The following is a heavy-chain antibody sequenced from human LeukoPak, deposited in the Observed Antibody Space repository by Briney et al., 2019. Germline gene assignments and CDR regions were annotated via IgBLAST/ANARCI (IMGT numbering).Heavy chain of an antibody. V-gene: IGHV4-61*02. CDR3: ARETFEYSSSGFGY. D-gene: IGHD6-6*01. Sequence: SETLSLTCTVSGGSISSGSYYWSWIRQPAGKGLEWIGRIYASGSTNYNPSLKSRVTISVDTSKNQFSLKLSSVTAADTAVYYCARETFEYSSSGFGYWGQGTLVTVSS. J-gene: IGHJ4*02. CDR1: GGSISSGSYY. CDR2: IYASGST.